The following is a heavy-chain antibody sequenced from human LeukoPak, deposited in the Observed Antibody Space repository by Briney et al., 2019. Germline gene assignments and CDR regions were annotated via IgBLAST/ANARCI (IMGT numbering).Heavy chain of an antibody. CDR3: ARITAAGHSDY. CDR1: GFTFSNSW. Sequence: TGGSLRLSCAASGFTFSNSWMYWVRQAPGKGLEWVANIKGDGSEKYYVDSVKGRFTISRDNAKISLYLEMNSLRAEDTAVYYCARITAAGHSDYWGQGTLVTVSS. D-gene: IGHD6-13*01. J-gene: IGHJ4*02. V-gene: IGHV3-7*01. CDR2: IKGDGSEK.